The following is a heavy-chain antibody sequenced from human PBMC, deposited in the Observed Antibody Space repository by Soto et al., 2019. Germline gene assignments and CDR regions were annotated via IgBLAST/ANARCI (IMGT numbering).Heavy chain of an antibody. V-gene: IGHV3-33*01. CDR2: IWYDGSNK. J-gene: IGHJ4*02. CDR1: GFTFSSYG. D-gene: IGHD2-2*01. CDR3: ARDKGGLGYCSSTSCPAGY. Sequence: GGSLRLSCAASGFTFSSYGMHWVRQAPGKGLEWVAVIWYDGSNKYYADSVKGRFTISRDNSKNTLYLQMNSLRAEDTAVYYCARDKGGLGYCSSTSCPAGYWGQGTLVTVSS.